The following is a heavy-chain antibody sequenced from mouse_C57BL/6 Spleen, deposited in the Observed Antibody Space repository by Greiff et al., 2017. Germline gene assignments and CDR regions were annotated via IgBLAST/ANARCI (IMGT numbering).Heavy chain of an antibody. CDR1: GYTFTSYW. CDR3: ARRGTTAQATAY. Sequence: QVQLQQPGAELVKPGASVKLSCKASGYTFTSYWMQWVKQRPGQGLEWIGEIDPSDSYTNYNQKFKGKATLTVDTSSSTAYMQRSSLTSEDSAVYYCARRGTTAQATAYWGQGTLVTVSA. V-gene: IGHV1-50*01. J-gene: IGHJ3*01. CDR2: IDPSDSYT. D-gene: IGHD3-2*02.